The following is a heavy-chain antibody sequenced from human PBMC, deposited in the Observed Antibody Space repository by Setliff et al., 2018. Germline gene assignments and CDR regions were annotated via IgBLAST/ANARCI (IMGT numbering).Heavy chain of an antibody. CDR1: GFTFDDYA. J-gene: IGHJ4*02. V-gene: IGHV3-43D*04. Sequence: GGSLRLSCSTSGFTFDDYAMHWVRQAPGKGLEWVSLISWDGTRTNYVDSLKGRVTISRDNIKNSLYLQMNSLRTEDTAFYYCAKDTGNGGNTGLDYWGQGTLVTVSS. D-gene: IGHD2-15*01. CDR2: ISWDGTRT. CDR3: AKDTGNGGNTGLDY.